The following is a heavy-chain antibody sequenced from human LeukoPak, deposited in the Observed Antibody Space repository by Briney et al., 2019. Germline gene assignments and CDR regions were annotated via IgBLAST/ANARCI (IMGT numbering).Heavy chain of an antibody. CDR2: INHSGST. V-gene: IGHV4-34*01. J-gene: IGHJ5*02. D-gene: IGHD6-13*01. Sequence: SETLSLTCAVYGGSFSGYYWSWIRQPPGKGLEWIGEINHSGSTNYNPSLKSRVTISVDTSKNQLSLKLSSVTAADTAVYYCARGSSSWYRWFDPWGQGTLVTVSS. CDR3: ARGSSSWYRWFDP. CDR1: GGSFSGYY.